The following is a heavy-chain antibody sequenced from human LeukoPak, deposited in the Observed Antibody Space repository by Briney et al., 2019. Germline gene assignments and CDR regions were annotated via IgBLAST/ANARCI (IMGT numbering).Heavy chain of an antibody. CDR2: IIPISGTA. V-gene: IGHV1-69*05. J-gene: IGHJ6*03. Sequence: ASVKVSCKASGGTFTSHAIAWVRQAPGQGPEWMGGIIPISGTADYAQKFQGRVTITTDQSTSTAYMELSSLTSDDTAVYYCARGLQYQLLKALRYYYMDVWGEGTTVTVSS. CDR3: ARGLQYQLLKALRYYYMDV. D-gene: IGHD2-2*01. CDR1: GGTFTSHA.